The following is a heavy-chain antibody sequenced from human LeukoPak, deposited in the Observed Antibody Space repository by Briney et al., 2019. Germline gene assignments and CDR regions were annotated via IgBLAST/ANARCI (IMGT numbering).Heavy chain of an antibody. J-gene: IGHJ4*02. D-gene: IGHD2-2*01. CDR3: ARATTYCSSTSCYAFYY. CDR1: GYTFTSYD. CDR2: MNPNSGNT. Sequence: ASVKVSCKASGYTFTSYDINWVRQATGQGLEWMGWMNPNSGNTGYAQKFQGRVTMTRNTSISTAYMELSSLRSEDTAVYFCARATTYCSSTSCYAFYYWGQGTLVTVSS. V-gene: IGHV1-8*01.